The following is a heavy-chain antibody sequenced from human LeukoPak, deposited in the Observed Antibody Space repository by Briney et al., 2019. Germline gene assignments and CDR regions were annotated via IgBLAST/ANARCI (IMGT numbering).Heavy chain of an antibody. Sequence: GGSLRLSCAASGFTFNSYAMTWVRQAPGKGLEWVSSISGNGGSTYYTDSVKGRFTISRDNSKNTLYLQMNSLRAEDTAAYYCAKDLRVIVVTYYMDVWGKGTTVAVSS. CDR2: ISGNGGST. CDR3: AKDLRVIVVTYYMDV. V-gene: IGHV3-23*01. D-gene: IGHD2-2*01. CDR1: GFTFNSYA. J-gene: IGHJ6*03.